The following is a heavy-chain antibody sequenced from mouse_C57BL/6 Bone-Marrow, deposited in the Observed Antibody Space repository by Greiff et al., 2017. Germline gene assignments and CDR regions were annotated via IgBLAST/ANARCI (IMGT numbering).Heavy chain of an antibody. CDR3: ARLECDGSSGDWYFDV. V-gene: IGHV1-85*01. D-gene: IGHD1-1*01. J-gene: IGHJ1*03. CDR1: GYTFTSYD. CDR2: IYPRDGSP. Sequence: QVQLQQSGPELVKPGASVKLSCKASGYTFTSYDINWVKQRPGQGLEWIGWIYPRDGSPKYNEKFKVKATLTVDTSSSTAYMELHSLTSEDSAVYFCARLECDGSSGDWYFDVWGTGTTVTVSS.